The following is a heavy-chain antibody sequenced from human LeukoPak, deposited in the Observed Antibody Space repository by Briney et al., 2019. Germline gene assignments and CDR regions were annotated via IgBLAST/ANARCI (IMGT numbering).Heavy chain of an antibody. CDR2: IIPIFGTA. V-gene: IGHV1-69*13. CDR1: GGTFSSYA. D-gene: IGHD3-22*01. CDR3: AREDSSGYTIL. Sequence: ASVKVSCKASGGTFSSYAISWVRQAPGQGLEWMGGIIPIFGTANYAQKFQGRVTITADESTSTAYTELSSLRSEDTAVYYCAREDSSGYTILWGQGTLVTVSS. J-gene: IGHJ4*02.